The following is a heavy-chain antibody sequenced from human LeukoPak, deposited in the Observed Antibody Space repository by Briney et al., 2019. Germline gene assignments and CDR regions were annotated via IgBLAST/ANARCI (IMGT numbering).Heavy chain of an antibody. J-gene: IGHJ4*02. Sequence: GGSLRLSCAASGFTFSSYAMSCVRQAPGKGLEWVSAISGSGGSTYYADSVKGRFTISRDNSKNTLYLQMNSLRAEDTAVYYCAKDQGIAVAGGAMGLDYWGQGTLVTVSS. D-gene: IGHD6-19*01. CDR2: ISGSGGST. CDR1: GFTFSSYA. V-gene: IGHV3-23*01. CDR3: AKDQGIAVAGGAMGLDY.